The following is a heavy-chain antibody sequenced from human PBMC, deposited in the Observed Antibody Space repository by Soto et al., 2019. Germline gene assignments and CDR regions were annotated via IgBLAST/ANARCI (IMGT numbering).Heavy chain of an antibody. CDR3: ARPYYCSSTSCYPYYYRMDV. V-gene: IGHV1-69*13. CDR2: IIPIFGTA. D-gene: IGHD2-2*01. CDR1: GGTFSSYA. J-gene: IGHJ6*02. Sequence: GASVKVSCKASGGTFSSYAISWVRQAPGQGLEWMGGIIPIFGTANYAQKFQGRVTITADESTSTAYMELSSLRSEDTAVYYCARPYYCSSTSCYPYYYRMDVWGQGTTVTVSS.